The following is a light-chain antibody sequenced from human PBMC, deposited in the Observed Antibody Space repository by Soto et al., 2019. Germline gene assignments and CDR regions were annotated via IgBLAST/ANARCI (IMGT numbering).Light chain of an antibody. CDR3: QSYDSSLSGVV. CDR2: GNS. J-gene: IGLJ2*01. Sequence: QSVLTQPPSVSGAPGQRVTISCTGSSSNIGAGYDVHWYQQLPGTAPKLLIYGNSNRPSRVPDRFSGSKSGTSASLAITGLQAEDEADYCCQSYDSSLSGVVFGGGTKLTVL. V-gene: IGLV1-40*01. CDR1: SSNIGAGYD.